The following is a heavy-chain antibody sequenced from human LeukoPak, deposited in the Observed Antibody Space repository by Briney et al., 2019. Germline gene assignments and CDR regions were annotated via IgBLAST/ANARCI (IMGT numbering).Heavy chain of an antibody. CDR1: GFTFSSYS. J-gene: IGHJ4*02. CDR2: ISSSSSYI. Sequence: GGSLRLSCAASGFTFSSYSMNWVRQAPGKGLEWVSSISSSSSYIYYADSVKGRFTISRDNAKNSLYLQMNSLRAEDTTVYYCARMKDCSGGSCYFAFDYWGQGTLVTVSS. V-gene: IGHV3-21*01. CDR3: ARMKDCSGGSCYFAFDY. D-gene: IGHD2-15*01.